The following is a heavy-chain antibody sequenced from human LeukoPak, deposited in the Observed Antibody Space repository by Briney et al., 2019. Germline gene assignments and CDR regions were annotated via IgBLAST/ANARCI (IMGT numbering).Heavy chain of an antibody. J-gene: IGHJ4*02. CDR2: IYTSGST. D-gene: IGHD2-2*01. CDR3: ARENIVVVPAAKQVGDFDY. Sequence: SQTLSLTCTVSGGSISSGSYYWSWIRQPAGKGLEWIGRIYTSGSTNYNPSLKSRVTISVDTSKNQFSLKLSSVTAADTAVYYCARENIVVVPAAKQVGDFDYWGQGTLVTVSS. V-gene: IGHV4-61*02. CDR1: GGSISSGSYY.